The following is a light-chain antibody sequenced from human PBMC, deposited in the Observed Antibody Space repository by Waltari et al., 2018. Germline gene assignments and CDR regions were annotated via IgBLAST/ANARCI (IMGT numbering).Light chain of an antibody. CDR1: QSVNSN. J-gene: IGKJ1*01. CDR3: QQYSTWPPWT. V-gene: IGKV3-15*01. CDR2: GAS. Sequence: EIVTTQSPATLPVSPGERATLSCRTSQSVNSNLAWYQQKPGQAPRLLVFGASTRATGIPARFTGSGSGTEFTLTISSLQSEDFAVYYCQQYSTWPPWTFGQGTKVDIK.